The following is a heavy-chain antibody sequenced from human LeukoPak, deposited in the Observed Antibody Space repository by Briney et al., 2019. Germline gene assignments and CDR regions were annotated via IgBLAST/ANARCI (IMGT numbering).Heavy chain of an antibody. V-gene: IGHV3-23*01. CDR2: IGGSGGST. Sequence: GGSLRLSCAASGFTFSTYAMSWVRQAPGKGLEWVSGIGGSGGSTYYADSVEGRLTISRDNAKNTLYLQMNSLRVEDTAVYYCATISGRFDYFDYWGQGTLVTVSS. J-gene: IGHJ4*02. CDR1: GFTFSTYA. CDR3: ATISGRFDYFDY. D-gene: IGHD1-26*01.